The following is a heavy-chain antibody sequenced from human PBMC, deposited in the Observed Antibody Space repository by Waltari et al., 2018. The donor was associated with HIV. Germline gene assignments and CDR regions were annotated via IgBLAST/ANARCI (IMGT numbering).Heavy chain of an antibody. D-gene: IGHD6-19*01. Sequence: VQLVESGGGVVQPGRSLRLSCASSGSTLRIYAMHWVRQAPGKGLEGVAVISYYGDNKYYADSVKGRFTISRDNSKNTLYLQMNSLRTEDTAVYYCAKGASGWSPGYWGQGTLVTVSS. CDR3: AKGASGWSPGY. V-gene: IGHV3-30*18. CDR2: ISYYGDNK. J-gene: IGHJ4*02. CDR1: GSTLRIYA.